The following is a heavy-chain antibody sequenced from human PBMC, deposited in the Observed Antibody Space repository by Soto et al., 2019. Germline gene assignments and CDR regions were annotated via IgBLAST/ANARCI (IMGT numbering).Heavy chain of an antibody. J-gene: IGHJ4*02. CDR1: GGSFSGYY. D-gene: IGHD3-3*02. V-gene: IGHV4-34*01. CDR2: INHSGST. Sequence: SETLSLTCAVYGGSFSGYYWSWIRQPPGKGLEWIGEINHSGSTNYNPSLKSRVTISVDTSKNQFSLKLSSVTAADTAVYYCARINSSKLPFVYWGQGTLVTVSS. CDR3: ARINSSKLPFVY.